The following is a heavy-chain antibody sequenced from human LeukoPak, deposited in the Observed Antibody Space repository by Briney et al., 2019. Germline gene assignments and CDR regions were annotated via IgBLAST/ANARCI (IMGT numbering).Heavy chain of an antibody. Sequence: GGSLRLSCAASGFTVSSNYMSWVRQAPGKGLEWVSVIYSGGSTYYADSVKGRFTISRDNSKNTLYLQMNSLRAEDTAVYYCARDGVVAATKSDYWGQGALVTVSS. J-gene: IGHJ4*02. D-gene: IGHD2-15*01. CDR3: ARDGVVAATKSDY. CDR1: GFTVSSNY. V-gene: IGHV3-66*01. CDR2: IYSGGST.